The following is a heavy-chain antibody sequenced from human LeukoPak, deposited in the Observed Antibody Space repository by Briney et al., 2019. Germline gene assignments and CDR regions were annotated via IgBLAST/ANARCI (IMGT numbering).Heavy chain of an antibody. CDR1: GFTFNNYW. D-gene: IGHD2-15*01. CDR2: IKQDGSQK. J-gene: IGHJ5*02. Sequence: GGSLRLSCATSGFTFNNYWMNWVRQAPGKGLEWVATIKQDGSQKYYVDSVKGRFAISRDNAKNSLYLQMSNLRGEDTAVYYCARPPLGYCTGGSCSFDPWGQGTLVTVSS. CDR3: ARPPLGYCTGGSCSFDP. V-gene: IGHV3-7*01.